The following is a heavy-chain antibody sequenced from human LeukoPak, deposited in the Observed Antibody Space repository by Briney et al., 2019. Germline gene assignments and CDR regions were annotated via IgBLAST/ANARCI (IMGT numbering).Heavy chain of an antibody. Sequence: LGISNYAQKFQGGVTITADKSTSTAYMELSSLRSEDTAVYYCARAARGSGSYSRYYYGMDVWGQGTTVTLSS. J-gene: IGHJ6*02. V-gene: IGHV1-69*02. D-gene: IGHD1-26*01. CDR3: ARAARGSGSYSRYYYGMDV. CDR2: LGIS.